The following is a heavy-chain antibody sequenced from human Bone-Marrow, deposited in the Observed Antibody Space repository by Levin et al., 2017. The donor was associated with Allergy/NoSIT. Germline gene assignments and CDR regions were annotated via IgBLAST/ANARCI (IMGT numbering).Heavy chain of an antibody. CDR3: ASESRISLFGGFDY. CDR2: VSSSGST. CDR1: GGSVSSSSYY. J-gene: IGHJ4*02. Sequence: PGGSLRLSCTVSGGSVSSSSYYWTWIRQPPGKGLEWIGYVSSSGSTNYNPSLKSRVTMSVDTAKNHFSLKLSSVTAADTAVYYCASESRISLFGGFDYWGQGSLVTVSS. V-gene: IGHV4-61*03. D-gene: IGHD3-3*01.